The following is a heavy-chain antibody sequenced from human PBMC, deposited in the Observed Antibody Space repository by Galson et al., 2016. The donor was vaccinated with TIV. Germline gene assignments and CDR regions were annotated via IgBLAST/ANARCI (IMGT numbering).Heavy chain of an antibody. Sequence: SVKVSCKVSGQPLSELSMHWVRQAPGKGLEWMGGFDPEDGETISAQKFQGRVTMAEDTSTDTAYMELSSLTSKDTAVYYCTTSPPLELRDEYYYSGMDVWGQGTTITVSS. J-gene: IGHJ6*02. CDR2: FDPEDGET. D-gene: IGHD3-3*01. V-gene: IGHV1-24*01. CDR1: GQPLSELS. CDR3: TTSPPLELRDEYYYSGMDV.